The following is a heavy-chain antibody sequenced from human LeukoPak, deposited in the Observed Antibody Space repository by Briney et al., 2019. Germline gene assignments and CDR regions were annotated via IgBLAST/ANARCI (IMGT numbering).Heavy chain of an antibody. CDR2: ISSSSSYT. V-gene: IGHV3-11*06. CDR1: GFTFSDYY. Sequence: PGGSLRLSCAASGFTFSDYYMSWIRQAPGKGLEWVSYISSSSSYTNYADSVKGRFTISKDNAKNSLYLQMNSLRAEDTAVYYCARDSSGSDYWGQGTLVTVSS. D-gene: IGHD6-19*01. CDR3: ARDSSGSDY. J-gene: IGHJ4*02.